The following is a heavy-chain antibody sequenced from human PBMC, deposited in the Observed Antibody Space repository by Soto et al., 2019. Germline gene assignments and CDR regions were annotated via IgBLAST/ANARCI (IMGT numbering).Heavy chain of an antibody. CDR2: IHSDGSNT. V-gene: IGHV3-74*01. D-gene: IGHD1-26*01. CDR3: ARGDRGAFDL. Sequence: EVQLLESGGGLVQPGESLRLSCAASGFTFSYYWMHWVRQAPGMGLVWVSRIHSDGSNTTYADSVKGRFTISRDNARNTLYLQMNSLRAEDTAVYYCARGDRGAFDLWGQGTVLTVSS. CDR1: GFTFSYYW. J-gene: IGHJ3*01.